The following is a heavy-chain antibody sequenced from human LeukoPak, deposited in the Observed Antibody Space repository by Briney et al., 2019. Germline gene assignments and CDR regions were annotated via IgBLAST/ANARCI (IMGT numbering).Heavy chain of an antibody. CDR2: IIHIFGTA. CDR1: GGTFSSYA. D-gene: IGHD6-13*01. Sequence: SVTVSCKASGGTFSSYAISWVRQAPGQGLEWMGGIIHIFGTANYAQKFQGRVTITADKSTSTAYMELSSLRSEDTAVYYCARAEAAAHNLIFDYWGQGTLVTVSS. CDR3: ARAEAAAHNLIFDY. V-gene: IGHV1-69*06. J-gene: IGHJ4*02.